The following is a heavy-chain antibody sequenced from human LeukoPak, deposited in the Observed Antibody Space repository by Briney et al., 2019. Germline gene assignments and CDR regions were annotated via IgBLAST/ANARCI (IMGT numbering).Heavy chain of an antibody. Sequence: PGRSLRLSCAASGFTFSSYGMHWVRQAPGKGLEWVAVIWYDGSNKYYADSVKGRFTISRDNSKNTLYLQVNSLRAEDTAVYYCARDSGYNAFDYWGRGTLVTVSS. D-gene: IGHD5-12*01. V-gene: IGHV3-33*01. CDR3: ARDSGYNAFDY. CDR2: IWYDGSNK. CDR1: GFTFSSYG. J-gene: IGHJ4*02.